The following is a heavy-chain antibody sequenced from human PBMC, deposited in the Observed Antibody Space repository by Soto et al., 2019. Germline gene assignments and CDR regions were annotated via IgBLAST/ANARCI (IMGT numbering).Heavy chain of an antibody. J-gene: IGHJ5*02. CDR2: NNHSGST. D-gene: IGHD5-18*01. CDR1: GGSFSGYY. CDR3: ARGRRGYSYGYNWFDP. Sequence: QVQLQQWGAGLLKPSETLSLTCAVYGGSFSGYYWSWIRQPPGKGLEWIGENNHSGSTNYNPSLKSRVTLSVDTSKNQFSLKLSSVTAADTAVYYCARGRRGYSYGYNWFDPWGQGTLVTVSS. V-gene: IGHV4-34*01.